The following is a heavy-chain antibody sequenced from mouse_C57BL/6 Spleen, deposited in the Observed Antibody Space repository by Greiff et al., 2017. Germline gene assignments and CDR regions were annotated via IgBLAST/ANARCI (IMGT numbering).Heavy chain of an antibody. Sequence: VQVEESGAELAKPGASVKLSCKASGYTFTSYWMHWVKQRPGKGLEWIGYINPNSGDTKYNQKFKDKATLTADKSSSTAYMQLSSLTYEDSAVYYGAREESHFDDWGQGTTLTVAA. CDR2: INPNSGDT. V-gene: IGHV1-7*01. J-gene: IGHJ2*01. CDR1: GYTFTSYW. CDR3: AREESHFDD.